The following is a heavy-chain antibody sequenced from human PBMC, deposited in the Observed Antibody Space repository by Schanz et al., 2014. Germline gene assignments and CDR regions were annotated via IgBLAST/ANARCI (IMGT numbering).Heavy chain of an antibody. CDR3: VSQTGSPNY. CDR2: IPWNGAAI. J-gene: IGHJ4*02. Sequence: EVQVVESGGGLVQPGGSLRLSCTASGFNSDDYAMHWVRQAPGKGLEWVSNIPWNGAAIGYAGSVRGRFTISRDSAKNSLYLQMNSLRAEDTAVYFCVSQTGSPNYWGQGTLVTVSS. CDR1: GFNSDDYA. D-gene: IGHD6-13*01. V-gene: IGHV3-9*02.